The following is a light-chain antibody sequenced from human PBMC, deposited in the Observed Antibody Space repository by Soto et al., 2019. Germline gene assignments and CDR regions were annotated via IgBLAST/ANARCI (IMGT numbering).Light chain of an antibody. CDR3: QQCGDWPNT. V-gene: IGKV3-11*01. J-gene: IGKJ2*01. CDR1: QSVRSY. Sequence: EIVLTQSPATLSLSPGERATLSCRASQSVRSYLGWYQQKPGQAPRLLIYDASNRATGIPARFSGSGSGTDFNLTSSSLEPEDFAVYYCQQCGDWPNTFGQGTKLEIK. CDR2: DAS.